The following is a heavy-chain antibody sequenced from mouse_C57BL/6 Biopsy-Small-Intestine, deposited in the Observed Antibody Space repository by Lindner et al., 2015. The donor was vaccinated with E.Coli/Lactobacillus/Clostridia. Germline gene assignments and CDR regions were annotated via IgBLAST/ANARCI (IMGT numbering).Heavy chain of an antibody. CDR2: IIPGAEIT. Sequence: SVKVSCKTTEGRINLYAMNWVRQAPGQGLEWMGRIIPGAEITNYPQKFLGRVTITADESTKTVYMEMKDLEFEDTAFYFCTRHIWSGAEQPEDGFDLWGQGTRVTVSP. CDR1: EGRINLYA. J-gene: IGHJ3*01. CDR3: TRHIWSGAEQPEDGFDL. D-gene: IGHD1-1*01. V-gene: IGHV1-75*01.